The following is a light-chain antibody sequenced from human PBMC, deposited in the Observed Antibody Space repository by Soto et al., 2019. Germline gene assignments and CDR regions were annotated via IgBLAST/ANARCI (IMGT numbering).Light chain of an antibody. J-gene: IGLJ2*01. V-gene: IGLV1-44*01. CDR2: SGN. Sequence: QSVLTQPPSASGTPGQRVTISCSGSSSNVGSYTVYWYQQLPGTAPKVLIYSGNRRPSGVPARFSGSKSGTSASLAISGLQSEEEADYYCAAWDDSLNGVVFGGGTKLTVL. CDR1: SSNVGSYT. CDR3: AAWDDSLNGVV.